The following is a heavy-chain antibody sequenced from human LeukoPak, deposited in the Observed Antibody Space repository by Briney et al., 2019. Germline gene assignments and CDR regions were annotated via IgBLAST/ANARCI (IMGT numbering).Heavy chain of an antibody. Sequence: GGSLRLSCAASGFTFSTYWMRWVRQAPGKGLEWVASIKEDGSDKYYVDSVKGRFSISRDNAKNSLYLQMNSLRTEDTAVYYCAKGGHFNFDYWGQGTLVTVSS. V-gene: IGHV3-7*01. CDR3: AKGGHFNFDY. CDR2: IKEDGSDK. D-gene: IGHD5-12*01. J-gene: IGHJ4*02. CDR1: GFTFSTYW.